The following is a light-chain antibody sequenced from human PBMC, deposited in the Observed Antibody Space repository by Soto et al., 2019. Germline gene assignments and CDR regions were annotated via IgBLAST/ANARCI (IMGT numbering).Light chain of an antibody. CDR3: QQYNSYSWT. V-gene: IGKV1-5*03. CDR2: KAS. J-gene: IGKJ1*01. CDR1: QSISSW. Sequence: DIQMTQSPSTLSASVGDRVTINCRASQSISSWLAWYQQKPGKAPKLLIYKASSLESGVPSRFSGSGSGTEFTLTISSLQPDDFATYYYQQYNSYSWTFGQGTKVEIK.